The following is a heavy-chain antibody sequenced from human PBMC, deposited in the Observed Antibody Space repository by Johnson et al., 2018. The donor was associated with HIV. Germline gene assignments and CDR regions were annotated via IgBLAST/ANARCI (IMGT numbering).Heavy chain of an antibody. Sequence: QEKLVESGGGLVQPGGSLRLSCAASGFTFSDYYMSWIRQAPGKGLEWVSYISSSGSSIYYADSVKGRFTISRDNAKNSLYLQMNSLRAEDTAVYYCAGGITMKPPTAFDIWGQGTVVTVS. CDR2: ISSSGSSI. V-gene: IGHV3-11*04. CDR1: GFTFSDYY. CDR3: AGGITMKPPTAFDI. J-gene: IGHJ3*02. D-gene: IGHD3-22*01.